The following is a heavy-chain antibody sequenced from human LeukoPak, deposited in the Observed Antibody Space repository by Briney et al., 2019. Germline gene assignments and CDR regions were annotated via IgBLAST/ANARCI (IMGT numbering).Heavy chain of an antibody. Sequence: PGGSLRLSCAASGFSVRSKYMSWVRQAPGKGLEWVSVLQSVGNTFYADSVKGRFSISRDRPKNTVYLQMDSLRAEDTAVYYCARDAEGEEQMATTYFDLWGQGTLVIVSS. CDR3: ARDAEGEEQMATTYFDL. D-gene: IGHD5-24*01. V-gene: IGHV3-53*01. CDR2: LQSVGNT. J-gene: IGHJ4*02. CDR1: GFSVRSKY.